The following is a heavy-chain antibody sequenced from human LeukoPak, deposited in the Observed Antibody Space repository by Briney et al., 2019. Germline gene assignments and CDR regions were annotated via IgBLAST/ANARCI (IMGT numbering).Heavy chain of an antibody. CDR1: GDSISSSNSY. Sequence: PSETLSLTCIVSGDSISSSNSYWGWIRQPPGKGLEWIGSIYYSGNTYYNASLKSRVSISVDTSKNHFSLRLTSVTAADTAVYYCATTDDYGDYVRAFDIWGQGTIVTVSS. CDR2: IYYSGNT. CDR3: ATTDDYGDYVRAFDI. D-gene: IGHD4-17*01. V-gene: IGHV4-39*02. J-gene: IGHJ3*02.